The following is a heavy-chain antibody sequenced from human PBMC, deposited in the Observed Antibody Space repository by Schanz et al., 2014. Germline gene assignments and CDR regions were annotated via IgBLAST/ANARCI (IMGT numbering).Heavy chain of an antibody. CDR2: IYSGGST. Sequence: QVPLQESGPGLMKPSETLSLTCTVSGGSISGYYWSWIRQHPGMGLEWIGHIYSGGSTSYNPSLESRVSISLDTSKNQFTLKLTSVTAADTAVYYCARGDAWVAADYWGQGTLVTVSS. CDR3: ARGDAWVAADY. V-gene: IGHV4-31*03. CDR1: GGSISGYY. J-gene: IGHJ4*02. D-gene: IGHD1-26*01.